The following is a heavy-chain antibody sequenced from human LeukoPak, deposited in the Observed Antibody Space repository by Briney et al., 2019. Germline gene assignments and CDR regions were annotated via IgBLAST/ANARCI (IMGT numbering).Heavy chain of an antibody. D-gene: IGHD3-22*01. Sequence: ASVKVSCKASGYTFTGYYMHWVRQAPGQGLEWIGRINPNSGGTNYAQKFQGRVTMTRDTSISTAYMELSRLRSDDTAVYYCARDPTYYYDSSGYYFWGQGTLVTVSS. V-gene: IGHV1-2*06. CDR3: ARDPTYYYDSSGYYF. CDR2: INPNSGGT. CDR1: GYTFTGYY. J-gene: IGHJ4*02.